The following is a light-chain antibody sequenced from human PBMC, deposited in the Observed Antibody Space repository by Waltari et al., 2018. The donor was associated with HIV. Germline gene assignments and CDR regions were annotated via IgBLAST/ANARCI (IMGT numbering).Light chain of an antibody. J-gene: IGLJ2*01. CDR1: PRPVTSRHR. CDR3: LLSFNGVVV. Sequence: QAVVTQEPSLPVSPGGTGTLTAASIPRPVTSRHRPYWFQRRPGQAPKTLLYDTSNRHSWTPARFSGSLLGDKAALTLTGAQFEDEADYFCLLSFNGVVVFGGGTSLTVL. V-gene: IGLV7-46*01. CDR2: DTS.